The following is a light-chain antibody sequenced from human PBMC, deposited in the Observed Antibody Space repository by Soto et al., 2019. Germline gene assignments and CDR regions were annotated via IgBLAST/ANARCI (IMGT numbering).Light chain of an antibody. CDR1: QCISNY. Sequence: DIQMTQSPSSLSASVGDRVAITCRASQCISNYLAWYQQKPGKVPKLLIYAASTLQSGVPSRFSGSGSGPDFPLTISSLQPEDVATYYCQKYNSAPCTFGPGTKVDIK. J-gene: IGKJ3*01. CDR3: QKYNSAPCT. V-gene: IGKV1-27*01. CDR2: AAS.